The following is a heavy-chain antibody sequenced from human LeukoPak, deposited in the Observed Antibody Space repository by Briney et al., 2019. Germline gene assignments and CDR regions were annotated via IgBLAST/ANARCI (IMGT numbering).Heavy chain of an antibody. V-gene: IGHV4-38-2*01. CDR1: GSSISSDYY. J-gene: IGHJ4*02. CDR3: AGAPYNFWSTYLDY. CDR2: ISHGGST. D-gene: IGHD3-3*01. Sequence: SETLSLTCAVSGSSISSDYYWGWIRPPPGKGLEWIGIISHGGSTYYSPSVKSRLTISVDTSKNQLSLNLSTVTAADTAVYYCAGAPYNFWSTYLDYWGQGTLVTVSS.